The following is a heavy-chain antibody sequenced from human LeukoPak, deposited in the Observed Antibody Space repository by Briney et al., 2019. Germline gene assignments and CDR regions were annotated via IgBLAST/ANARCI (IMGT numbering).Heavy chain of an antibody. CDR1: GFTVSSNY. Sequence: GGSLRLSCAASGFTVSSNYVSWVRQAPGKGLEWVSVIYSGGSTYYADSVKGRFTISRDNSKNTLYLQMNSLRAEDTAVYYCARVHKQWPSGDFFDYWGQGTLVTVSS. J-gene: IGHJ4*02. CDR2: IYSGGST. D-gene: IGHD6-19*01. V-gene: IGHV3-53*01. CDR3: ARVHKQWPSGDFFDY.